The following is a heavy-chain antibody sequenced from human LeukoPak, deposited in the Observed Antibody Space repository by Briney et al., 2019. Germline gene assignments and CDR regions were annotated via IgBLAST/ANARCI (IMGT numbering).Heavy chain of an antibody. Sequence: SETLSLTCTVSGGSISSISYYWGWIRQPPGKGLEWIGSMYHNGSTYYNPSLKSRVTISVDTSKNQFSLKLSSVTAADTAVYYCASPRFMRKDAFDIWGQGTMVTVSS. CDR3: ASPRFMRKDAFDI. CDR1: GGSISSISYY. J-gene: IGHJ3*02. D-gene: IGHD3-16*01. CDR2: MYHNGST. V-gene: IGHV4-39*01.